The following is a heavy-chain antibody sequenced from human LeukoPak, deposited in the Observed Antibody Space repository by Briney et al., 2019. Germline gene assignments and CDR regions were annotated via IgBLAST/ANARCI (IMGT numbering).Heavy chain of an antibody. CDR3: AKSRKTMYYYDSSGPDTFDI. V-gene: IGHV3-23*01. CDR2: ISGSGGST. J-gene: IGHJ3*02. D-gene: IGHD3-22*01. Sequence: GGSLRLSCAASGFTFSSYGMTWVRQAPGEGLEWVSLISGSGGSTYYADSVKGRFTISRDNPKNTLYLQMNGLSAEDTAVYYCAKSRKTMYYYDSSGPDTFDIWGQGTKVTVSS. CDR1: GFTFSSYG.